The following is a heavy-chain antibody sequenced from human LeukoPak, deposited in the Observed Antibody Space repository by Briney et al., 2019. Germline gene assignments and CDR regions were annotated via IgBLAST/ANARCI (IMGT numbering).Heavy chain of an antibody. D-gene: IGHD6-19*01. V-gene: IGHV4-59*01. CDR1: GGSISGYY. CDR2: IYYSGYT. J-gene: IGHJ5*01. Sequence: SETLSLTCSVSGGSISGYYWNWIRQPPGKGLDWIGYIYYSGYTNYSPSLKSRVTISIDTSKKQFSLQLSSVTAADTAVYYCARSVAVAGRRGWELGKFDSWGQGTLITVSS. CDR3: ARSVAVAGRRGWELGKFDS.